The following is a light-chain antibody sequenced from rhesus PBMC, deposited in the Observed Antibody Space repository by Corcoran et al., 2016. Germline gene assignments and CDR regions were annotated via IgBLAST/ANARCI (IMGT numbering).Light chain of an antibody. Sequence: DIQMTQSPSSLSASVGDTVTITCRASQSISSWLAWYQQKPRKAPKLLTYKASNLQRGVPSRFSGSGAGTDFTLTISSLQSEDFATYYCQQYSSSPYSFGQGTKVEIK. CDR1: QSISSW. CDR2: KAS. V-gene: IGKV1-22*01. CDR3: QQYSSSPYS. J-gene: IGKJ2*01.